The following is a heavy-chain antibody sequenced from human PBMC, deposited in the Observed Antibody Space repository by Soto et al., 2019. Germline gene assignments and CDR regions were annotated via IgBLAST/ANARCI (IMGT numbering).Heavy chain of an antibody. CDR2: MTSSGSGT. Sequence: EVQMLESGGGLVQPGGSLRLSCEVSGFTFTSYAMNWVRQAPGKGLEWVAGMTSSGSGTFYADSVKGRFTISRDNFRNTLYLELSTVREDDTAVYFCVKDLRNIGARPWFKCFDDWGQGTLVTVSS. CDR1: GFTFTSYA. J-gene: IGHJ4*02. CDR3: VKDLRNIGARPWFKCFDD. D-gene: IGHD6-6*01. V-gene: IGHV3-23*01.